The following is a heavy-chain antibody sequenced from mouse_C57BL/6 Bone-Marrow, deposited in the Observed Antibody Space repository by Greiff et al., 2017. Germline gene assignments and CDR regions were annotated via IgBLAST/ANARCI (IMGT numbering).Heavy chain of an antibody. D-gene: IGHD1-1*01. J-gene: IGHJ1*03. V-gene: IGHV1-64*01. Sequence: VKLQQPGAELVKPGASVKLSCKASGYTFTSYWMHWVKQRPGQGLEWIGMIHPNSGSTNYNEKFKSRATLTVDKSYSTAYLQLSSLTSEDSAVXYCARAPVYYGSSYWYFDVWGTGTTVTGSS. CDR2: IHPNSGST. CDR1: GYTFTSYW. CDR3: ARAPVYYGSSYWYFDV.